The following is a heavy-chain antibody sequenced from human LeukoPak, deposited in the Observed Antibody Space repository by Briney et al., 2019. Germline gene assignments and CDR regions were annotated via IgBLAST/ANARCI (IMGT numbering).Heavy chain of an antibody. Sequence: GGSLRLSCAASGFTFSGYSMNWVRQAPGKGLEWVSYISSTSSTIYYADSVKGRLTISRDNAKNSLYLQMNSLRGEDTAVYYCARAPTDDYGDYSFDYWGQGTLVTVSS. CDR2: ISSTSSTI. CDR1: GFTFSGYS. CDR3: ARAPTDDYGDYSFDY. D-gene: IGHD4-17*01. J-gene: IGHJ4*02. V-gene: IGHV3-48*04.